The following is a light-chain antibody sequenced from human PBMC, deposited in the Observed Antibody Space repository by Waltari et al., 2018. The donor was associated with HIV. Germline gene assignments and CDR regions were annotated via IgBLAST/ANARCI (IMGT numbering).Light chain of an antibody. J-gene: IGLJ3*02. Sequence: QSVLPQPPSVSAAPGQKVTISCSGRTSNIGNTYVDWYQQFPGTAPKLLIFDNTDRPSGIPDRFSGSKSGTSATLGITGLQIGDEADYYCGTWDNSLKAGVFGGGTRLTVL. CDR3: GTWDNSLKAGV. CDR2: DNT. V-gene: IGLV1-51*01. CDR1: TSNIGNTY.